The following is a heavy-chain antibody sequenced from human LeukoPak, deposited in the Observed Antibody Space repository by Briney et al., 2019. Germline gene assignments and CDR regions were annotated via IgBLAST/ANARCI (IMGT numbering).Heavy chain of an antibody. V-gene: IGHV3-23*01. J-gene: IGHJ4*02. D-gene: IGHD4-17*01. CDR3: AKDEDYGDYSGDY. CDR2: ISGSGGST. Sequence: GGSLRLSCAASGFTFSSYAMSWVRQAPGKGLEWVSAISGSGGSTYYADSVKGWFTISRDNSKNTLYLQMNSLRAEDTAVYYCAKDEDYGDYSGDYWGQGTLVTVSS. CDR1: GFTFSSYA.